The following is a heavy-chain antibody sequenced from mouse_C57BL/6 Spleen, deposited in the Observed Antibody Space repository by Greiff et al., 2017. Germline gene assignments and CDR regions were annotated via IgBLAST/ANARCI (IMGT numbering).Heavy chain of an antibody. D-gene: IGHD1-2*01. J-gene: IGHJ3*01. V-gene: IGHV1-26*01. CDR2: INPNNGGT. Sequence: EVQLQQSGPELVKPGASVKISCKASGYTFTDYYMNWGKQSHGKSLEWIGEINPNNGGTSYNQKFKGKATLTVDKSSSTAYMELRSLTAEDAAVYYCERSSGYGFAYWGQGTLVTVSA. CDR1: GYTFTDYY. CDR3: ERSSGYGFAY.